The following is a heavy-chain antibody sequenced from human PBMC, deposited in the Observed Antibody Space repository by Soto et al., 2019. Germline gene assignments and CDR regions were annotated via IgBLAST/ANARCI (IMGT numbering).Heavy chain of an antibody. J-gene: IGHJ4*02. CDR2: INPNNGGT. CDR3: AREVTYGGGSFSLGL. CDR1: GYFFTSYY. D-gene: IGHD3-10*01. Sequence: ASVKVSCKTSGYFFTSYYIHLVRQAPGQGLEWMGWINPNNGGTNSAQKFQGRVTMTSDTSINTAYMEITSLRSDDTALYYCAREVTYGGGSFSLGLWGQGTLVTVSS. V-gene: IGHV1-2*02.